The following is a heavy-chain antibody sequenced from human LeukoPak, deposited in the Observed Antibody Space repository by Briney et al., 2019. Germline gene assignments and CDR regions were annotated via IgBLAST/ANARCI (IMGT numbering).Heavy chain of an antibody. Sequence: PSETLSLTCAVFGGSFSGYYWSWIRQHPGKGLEWIGYIYYSGSTYYNPSLKSRVTISVDTSKNQFSLKLSSVTAADTAVYYCARHSYYYDSSGYSQFDYWGQGTLVTVSS. CDR1: GGSFSGYY. CDR3: ARHSYYYDSSGYSQFDY. CDR2: IYYSGST. J-gene: IGHJ4*02. V-gene: IGHV4-31*11. D-gene: IGHD3-22*01.